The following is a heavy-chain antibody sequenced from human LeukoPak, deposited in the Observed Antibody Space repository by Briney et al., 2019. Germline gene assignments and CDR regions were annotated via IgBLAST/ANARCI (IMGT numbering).Heavy chain of an antibody. V-gene: IGHV3-7*01. CDR2: IKQDGGQT. J-gene: IGHJ4*02. CDR3: ARSTWNYDY. D-gene: IGHD1-7*01. Sequence: GGSLRLSCTTSGFSFSSYYMTWVRQPPGKGLEWVATIKQDGGQTHYVDSVKGRFTISRDNAKNSLYLQMFSLRAEDTAVYYCARSTWNYDYWGPGTLVIVSS. CDR1: GFSFSSYY.